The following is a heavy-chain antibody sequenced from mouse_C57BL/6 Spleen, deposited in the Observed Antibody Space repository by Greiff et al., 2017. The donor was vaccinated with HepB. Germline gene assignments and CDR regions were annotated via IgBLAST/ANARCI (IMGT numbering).Heavy chain of an antibody. CDR2: INPNNGGT. J-gene: IGHJ2*01. D-gene: IGHD2-4*01. CDR1: GYTFTSYW. CDR3: ARSLMITTQGVFDY. Sequence: VQLQQPGTELVKPGASVKLSCKASGYTFTSYWMHWVKQRPGQVLEWIGNINPNNGGTNYNEKFKSKATLTVDKSSSTAYMQLSSLTSEDSAVYYCARSLMITTQGVFDYWGQGTTLTVSS. V-gene: IGHV1-53*01.